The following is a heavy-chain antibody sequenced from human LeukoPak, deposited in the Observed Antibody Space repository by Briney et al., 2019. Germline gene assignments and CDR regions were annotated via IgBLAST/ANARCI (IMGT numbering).Heavy chain of an antibody. CDR3: ARSPYDFWSGFSWRNGMDV. CDR1: GYTFTSYG. J-gene: IGHJ6*02. CDR2: ISAYNGNT. D-gene: IGHD3-3*01. V-gene: IGHV1-18*01. Sequence: GASVKVSCKASGYTFTSYGISWVRQAPGQGLEWMGWISAYNGNTNYAQKLQGRVTMTTDTSTSTAYMELRSLRSDDTAVYYCARSPYDFWSGFSWRNGMDVWGQGTTVTVSS.